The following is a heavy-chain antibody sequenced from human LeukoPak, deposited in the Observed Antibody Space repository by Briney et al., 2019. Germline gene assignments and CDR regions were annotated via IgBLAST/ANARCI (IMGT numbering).Heavy chain of an antibody. Sequence: SETLSLTCTVSGGSFSSYYWSWIRQPAGKGLEWIGRIYTSGSTNYNPSLKSRVTMAVDTSKNQFSLKLSSVTAADTAVYYCARHIYDFWSGYEDYWGQGTLVTVSS. CDR3: ARHIYDFWSGYEDY. V-gene: IGHV4-4*07. J-gene: IGHJ4*02. CDR1: GGSFSSYY. CDR2: IYTSGST. D-gene: IGHD3-3*01.